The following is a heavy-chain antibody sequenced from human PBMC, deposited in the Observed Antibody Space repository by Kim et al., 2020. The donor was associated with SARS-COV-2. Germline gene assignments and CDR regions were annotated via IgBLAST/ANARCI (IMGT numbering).Heavy chain of an antibody. D-gene: IGHD3-16*01. V-gene: IGHV3-43*01. CDR2: INWDGYII. CDR1: GFTFDDYT. CDR3: VKDRRGSTSGAMDV. Sequence: GGSLRLSCAASGFTFDDYTMHWVRQAPGKGLEWVSLINWDGYIIHYADSVKGRFTVYRDNSKNFLYLEMSSLRPEDTALYYCVKDRRGSTSGAMDVWGQG. J-gene: IGHJ6*02.